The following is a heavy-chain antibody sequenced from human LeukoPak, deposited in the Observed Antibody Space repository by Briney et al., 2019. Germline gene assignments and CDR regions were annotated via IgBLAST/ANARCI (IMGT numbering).Heavy chain of an antibody. D-gene: IGHD3-10*01. CDR3: ARGSLRLRAYYFDY. CDR1: GFTFSSYA. J-gene: IGHJ4*02. CDR2: ISYDGSNK. Sequence: PGGSLRLSCAASGFTFSSYAMHWVRQAPGKGLEWVAVISYDGSNKYYADSVKGRFTISRDNAERSLFLQMNSLRVEDTAVYYCARGSLRLRAYYFDYWGQGTLLTVSS. V-gene: IGHV3-30*04.